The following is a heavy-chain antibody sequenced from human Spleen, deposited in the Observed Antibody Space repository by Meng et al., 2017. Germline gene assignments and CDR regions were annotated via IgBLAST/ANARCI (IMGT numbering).Heavy chain of an antibody. CDR1: GFTFSSYT. Sequence: GGSLRLSCAASGFTFSSYTLNWVRQAPGKGLEWVSSISSSSRYIFYTHSVKGRFTVSRDNAKNTLYLQMNSLRAEDTAVYYCARVGYYDSSNYYAYFQHWGQGTLVTVSS. CDR3: ARVGYYDSSNYYAYFQH. V-gene: IGHV3-21*01. D-gene: IGHD3-22*01. J-gene: IGHJ1*01. CDR2: ISSSSRYI.